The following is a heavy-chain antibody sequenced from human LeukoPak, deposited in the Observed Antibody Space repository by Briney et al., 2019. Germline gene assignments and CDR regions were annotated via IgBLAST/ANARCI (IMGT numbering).Heavy chain of an antibody. CDR1: GGSFSGYY. J-gene: IGHJ6*02. V-gene: IGHV4-34*01. CDR3: ARTPGGMDV. CDR2: INHSGST. Sequence: SETLSLTCAVYGGSFSGYYWSWIRQPPGKGLEWIGEINHSGSTNYNPSLKSRVTISVDTSKNQFSLKLSSVTAADTAVYYCARTPGGMDVWGQGTTVTVSS.